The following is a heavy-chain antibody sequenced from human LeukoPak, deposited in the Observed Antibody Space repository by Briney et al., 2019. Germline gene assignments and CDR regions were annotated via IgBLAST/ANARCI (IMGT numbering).Heavy chain of an antibody. V-gene: IGHV1-2*02. Sequence: AASVKVSCKAFGYTFTGYYMHWVRQAPGQGLEWMGWINPNSGGTNYAQKFQGRVTMTRDTSISTAYMELSRLRSDDTAVYYCARAGTTVVTSFGWNAFDIWGQGTMVTVSS. CDR2: INPNSGGT. CDR3: ARAGTTVVTSFGWNAFDI. J-gene: IGHJ3*02. D-gene: IGHD4-23*01. CDR1: GYTFTGYY.